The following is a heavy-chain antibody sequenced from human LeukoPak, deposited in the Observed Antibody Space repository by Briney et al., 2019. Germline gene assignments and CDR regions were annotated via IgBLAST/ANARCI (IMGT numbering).Heavy chain of an antibody. CDR1: GFTFSSYA. J-gene: IGHJ4*02. D-gene: IGHD3-3*01. V-gene: IGHV3-23*01. CDR2: IRPSGTNT. Sequence: AGSLRLSCAASGFTFSSYAMSWVRQAPGKGLEWVSAIRPSGTNTYYASSVKDPFTIYRDNSKNTLYLQMSGMGAEDTAIYYCAKVPFYEPSATLRDLNYWGQGTLVTVSS. CDR3: AKVPFYEPSATLRDLNY.